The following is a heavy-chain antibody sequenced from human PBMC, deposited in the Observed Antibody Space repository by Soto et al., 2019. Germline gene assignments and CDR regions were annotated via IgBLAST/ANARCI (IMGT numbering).Heavy chain of an antibody. CDR2: ISYDGSNK. Sequence: GGSLRLSCAASGFTFSSYGMHWVRQAPGKGLEWVAVISYDGSNKYYADSVKGRFTISRDNSKNTLYLQMNSLRAEDTAVYYCVKDLSSSRRGWGYYYYGMDVWGQGTTVTVSS. J-gene: IGHJ6*02. D-gene: IGHD6-13*01. V-gene: IGHV3-30*18. CDR1: GFTFSSYG. CDR3: VKDLSSSRRGWGYYYYGMDV.